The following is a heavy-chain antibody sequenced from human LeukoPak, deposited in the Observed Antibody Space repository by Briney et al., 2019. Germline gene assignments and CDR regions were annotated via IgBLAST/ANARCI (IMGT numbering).Heavy chain of an antibody. Sequence: ASVKVSCKASGYTFTSYAISWVRQAPGQGLEWMGWISAYNGNTNYAQKLQGRVTMTTDTSTSTAYMELRSLRSDDTAVYYCARDSSSWYYLDYWGQGTLVTVSS. V-gene: IGHV1-18*01. J-gene: IGHJ4*02. CDR3: ARDSSSWYYLDY. D-gene: IGHD6-13*01. CDR2: ISAYNGNT. CDR1: GYTFTSYA.